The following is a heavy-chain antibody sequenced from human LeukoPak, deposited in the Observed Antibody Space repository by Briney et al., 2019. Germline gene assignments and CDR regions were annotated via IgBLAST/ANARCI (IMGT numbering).Heavy chain of an antibody. CDR3: ARHGLAGCIGGRCFTSFHYYGMDV. D-gene: IGHD2-15*01. J-gene: IGHJ6*02. CDR2: IFSGDSCT. Sequence: GESPTNSRKGSGYNFSHYWNGWGRPKPRERPEGMGVIFSGDSCTKYSPSFQGQVTISADKSISTAYLQWSSLKASDSAMYYCARHGLAGCIGGRCFTSFHYYGMDVWGQGTTVTVSS. CDR1: GYNFSHYW. V-gene: IGHV5-51*01.